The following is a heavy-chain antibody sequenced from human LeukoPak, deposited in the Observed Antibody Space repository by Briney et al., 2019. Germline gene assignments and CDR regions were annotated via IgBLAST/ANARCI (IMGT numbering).Heavy chain of an antibody. V-gene: IGHV1-46*01. Sequence: ASVKVSCKASGYTFTSYYMHWVRQAPGQGLEWMGIINPSGGSTSYAQKFQGRVTMTRDTSTSTVYMELSSLRSEDTAVYYCARATISSSSWSTSNNWFDPWGQGTLVTVSS. CDR2: INPSGGST. J-gene: IGHJ5*02. CDR3: ARATISSSSWSTSNNWFDP. CDR1: GYTFTSYY. D-gene: IGHD6-13*01.